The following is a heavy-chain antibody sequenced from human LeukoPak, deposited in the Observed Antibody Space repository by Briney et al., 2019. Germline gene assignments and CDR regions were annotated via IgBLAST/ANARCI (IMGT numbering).Heavy chain of an antibody. CDR2: ISGSGGST. D-gene: IGHD3-22*01. CDR3: AKPGDSSGYHWEPETCFDY. V-gene: IGHV3-23*01. J-gene: IGHJ4*02. Sequence: GGSLRLSCAASGFTFSSYAMSWVRQAPGKGLEWVSTISGSGGSTYYADSVKGRFTISRDNSKNTLYLQMNSLRAEDTAVYYCAKPGDSSGYHWEPETCFDYWGQGTLVTVSS. CDR1: GFTFSSYA.